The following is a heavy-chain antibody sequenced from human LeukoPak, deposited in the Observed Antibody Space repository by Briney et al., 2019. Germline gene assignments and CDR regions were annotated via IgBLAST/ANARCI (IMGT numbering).Heavy chain of an antibody. CDR3: TRGHWGLQS. V-gene: IGHV4-59*02. Sequence: PSETLSLTCTVSGASVTDYYWSWIRQSPGKGLEWISYIHHSRNSDYNPSLRSRVTTSLDTSKNQSSLNLISVTAADTAVYYCTRGHWGLQSWSQGTLVTVSS. CDR2: IHHSRNS. J-gene: IGHJ5*02. D-gene: IGHD7-27*01. CDR1: GASVTDYY.